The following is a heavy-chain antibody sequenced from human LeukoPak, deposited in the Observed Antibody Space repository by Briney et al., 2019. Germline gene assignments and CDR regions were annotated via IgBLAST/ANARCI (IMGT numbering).Heavy chain of an antibody. Sequence: MSSETLSLTCTVSGGSISGSAYYWGWIRQPPGKGLEWIGNIYYSGSTYYSPSLKSRITISLDTSKNQFSLKLTSVTAADTAVYYCATNEGPWGQGTLVTVSS. CDR1: GGSISGSAYY. J-gene: IGHJ5*02. D-gene: IGHD1-1*01. CDR3: ATNEGP. V-gene: IGHV4-39*01. CDR2: IYYSGST.